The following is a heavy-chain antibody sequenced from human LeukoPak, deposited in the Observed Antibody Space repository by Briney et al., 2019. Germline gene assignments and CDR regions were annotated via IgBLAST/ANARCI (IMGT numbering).Heavy chain of an antibody. CDR1: GFTFSSYG. Sequence: GGSLRLSCAASGFTFSSYGMHWVRQAPGKGLEWVAVIWYDGRNKHYADSVKGRFTISRDNARNTLFLQMNSLRAEDTAVYYCARAPYSSSSGSGDYWGQGTLVTVSS. D-gene: IGHD6-13*01. J-gene: IGHJ4*02. V-gene: IGHV3-33*08. CDR3: ARAPYSSSSGSGDY. CDR2: IWYDGRNK.